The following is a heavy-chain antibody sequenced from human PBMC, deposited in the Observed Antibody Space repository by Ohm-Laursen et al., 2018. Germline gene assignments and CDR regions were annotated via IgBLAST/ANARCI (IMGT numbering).Heavy chain of an antibody. CDR3: EGKGPQQLY. J-gene: IGHJ4*02. CDR2: ITVNGDNT. CDR1: GFTFSSYA. Sequence: SLRLSCAASGFTFSSYAMSWVRQAPGKGLEWVSSITVNGDNTFYADSVKGRFTISRDNSKNTLYLQMNSLTAEDTAAYYCEGKGPQQLYWGQGTLVTVSS. V-gene: IGHV3-23*01. D-gene: IGHD6-13*01.